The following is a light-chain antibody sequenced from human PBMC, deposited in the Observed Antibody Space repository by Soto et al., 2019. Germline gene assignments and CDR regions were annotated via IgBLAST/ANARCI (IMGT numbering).Light chain of an antibody. J-gene: IGKJ4*01. Sequence: EIVMTQSPATLSVSPGERATLSCRASQSVSSNLAWYQQRPGQAPRLLIYGASTRATGIPARFSGGGSGTEFTLTISSLQSEDFAVYYCQQYNKWPLTFGGGTKVDSK. CDR3: QQYNKWPLT. CDR2: GAS. V-gene: IGKV3-15*01. CDR1: QSVSSN.